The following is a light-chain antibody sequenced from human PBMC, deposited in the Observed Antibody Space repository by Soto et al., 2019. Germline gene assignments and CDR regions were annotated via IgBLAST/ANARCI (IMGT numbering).Light chain of an antibody. J-gene: IGLJ1*01. Sequence: QSVLTQPASVSGSPGQSITISCTGTSSDVGGYNYVSWYQQHPGKAPKLMIYDVNNRPSGVSNRFSGSKSDNTASLTISGLQAEYEADYYCSSYTTSSLYVFACGTKLTVL. CDR1: SSDVGGYNY. CDR2: DVN. CDR3: SSYTTSSLYV. V-gene: IGLV2-14*01.